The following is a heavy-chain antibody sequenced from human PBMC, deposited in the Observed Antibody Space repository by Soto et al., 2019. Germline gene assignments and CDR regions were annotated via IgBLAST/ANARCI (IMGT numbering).Heavy chain of an antibody. Sequence: SVNVSCKSSVGTFSSYAISLVRQAPGQGLEWMGGIIPIFGTANYAQKFQGRVTITADESTSTAYMDLSSLRSEDTAVYYCARSYGDYRELYYWGQGTLVTVSS. V-gene: IGHV1-69*13. J-gene: IGHJ4*02. CDR2: IIPIFGTA. D-gene: IGHD4-17*01. CDR1: VGTFSSYA. CDR3: ARSYGDYRELYY.